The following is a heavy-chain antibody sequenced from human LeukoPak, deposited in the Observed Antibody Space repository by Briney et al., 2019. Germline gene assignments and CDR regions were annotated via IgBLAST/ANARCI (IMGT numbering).Heavy chain of an antibody. V-gene: IGHV3-23*01. CDR1: GFTFSTYA. Sequence: GGSLRLSCAASGFTFSTYAMSWVRQAPGKGLEWVSGISGSGANTYYADSVKGRFTISRDKSQSMLYLQMNSLRAEDTAVYYCAKELSVRNQFDYWGQGTLVTVSS. D-gene: IGHD1-14*01. J-gene: IGHJ4*02. CDR2: ISGSGANT. CDR3: AKELSVRNQFDY.